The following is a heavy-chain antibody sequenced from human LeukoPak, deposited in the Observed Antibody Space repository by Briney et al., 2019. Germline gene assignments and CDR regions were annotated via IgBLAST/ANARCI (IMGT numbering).Heavy chain of an antibody. D-gene: IGHD3-22*01. Sequence: ASVKVSCKPSGYTFIHYYILWMRQAPGQGLEWMGWISAYNGNTNYAQKLQGRVTMTTDTSTSTAYMELRSLRSDDTAVYYCARDQRYYYDSSGYGLSTFWGQGTLVTVSS. V-gene: IGHV1-18*04. CDR3: ARDQRYYYDSSGYGLSTF. CDR2: ISAYNGNT. J-gene: IGHJ4*02. CDR1: GYTFIHYY.